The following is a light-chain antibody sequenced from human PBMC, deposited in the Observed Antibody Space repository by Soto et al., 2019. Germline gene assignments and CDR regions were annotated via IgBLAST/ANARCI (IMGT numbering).Light chain of an antibody. Sequence: EIVLTQSPGTLSLSAGERATLSCRASQSVSSNYLAWYQQKPGQAPSLLIYGASRRATGIPDRFSGSGSGTDFTLTISRLEPEDFAVYYCQQYGSSPPEKTFGQGTRWKSN. CDR3: QQYGSSPPEKT. J-gene: IGKJ1*01. V-gene: IGKV3-20*01. CDR1: QSVSSNY. CDR2: GAS.